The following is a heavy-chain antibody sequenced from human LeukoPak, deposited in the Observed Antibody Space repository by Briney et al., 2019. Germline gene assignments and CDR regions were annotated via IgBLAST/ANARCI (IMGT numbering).Heavy chain of an antibody. CDR1: GFTFSGYS. J-gene: IGHJ4*02. Sequence: GGSLRLSCAASGFTFSGYSMNWVRQAPGKWLEWVAYISRSSSSKHYADSVKGRFTISRDNAKNSLYLQMSSLRDEDTAVYYCVREDPSEYGSIDYWGQGTLVTVSS. CDR3: VREDPSEYGSIDY. D-gene: IGHD3-10*01. CDR2: ISRSSSSK. V-gene: IGHV3-48*02.